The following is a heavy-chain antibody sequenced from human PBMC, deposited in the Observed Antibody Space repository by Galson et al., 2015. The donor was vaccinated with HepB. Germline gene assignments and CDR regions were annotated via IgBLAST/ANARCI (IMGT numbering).Heavy chain of an antibody. CDR1: GYTFTSYG. Sequence: SVKVSCKASGYTFTSYGISWVRQAPGQGLEWMGWISAYNGNTNYAQKLQGRVTMTTDTSTSTAYMELRSLRSDDTAVYYCAREIGSIAAAGTDYFDYWGQGTLVTVSS. D-gene: IGHD6-13*01. CDR2: ISAYNGNT. V-gene: IGHV1-18*01. CDR3: AREIGSIAAAGTDYFDY. J-gene: IGHJ4*02.